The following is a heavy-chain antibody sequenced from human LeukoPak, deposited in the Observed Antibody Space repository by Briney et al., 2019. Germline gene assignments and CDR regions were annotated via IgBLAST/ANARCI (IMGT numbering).Heavy chain of an antibody. CDR1: RFTFSSYS. CDR2: ISSSSSYI. J-gene: IGHJ4*02. Sequence: GGSLRLSCAASRFTFSSYSMNWVRQAPGKGLEWVSSISSSSSYIYYADSVKGRFTISRDNAKNSLYLQMNSLRAEDTAVYYCARVDPIYDFWSGGDYWGQGSLVTVSS. CDR3: ARVDPIYDFWSGGDY. D-gene: IGHD3-3*01. V-gene: IGHV3-21*01.